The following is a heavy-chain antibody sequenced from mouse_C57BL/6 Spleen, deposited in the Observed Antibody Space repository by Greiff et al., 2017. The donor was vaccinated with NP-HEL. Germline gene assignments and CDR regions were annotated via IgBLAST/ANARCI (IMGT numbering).Heavy chain of an antibody. V-gene: IGHV1-52*01. CDR2: IDPSDSET. CDR1: GYTFTSYW. Sequence: QVQLQQPGAELVRPGSSVKLSCKASGYTFTSYWMHWVKQRPIQGLEWIGNIDPSDSETHYNQKFKDKATLTVDKSSSTAYMQLSSLTSEDSAVYYCARSGERRERYYFDYWGQGTTLTVSS. D-gene: IGHD2-12*01. CDR3: ARSGERRERYYFDY. J-gene: IGHJ2*01.